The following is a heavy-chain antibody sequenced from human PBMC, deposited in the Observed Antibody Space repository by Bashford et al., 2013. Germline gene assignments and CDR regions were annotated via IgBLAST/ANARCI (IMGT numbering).Heavy chain of an antibody. CDR2: IYYSGST. Sequence: SETLSLTCTVSGGSISSYYWSWIRQPPGKGLEWIGYIYYSGSTNYNPSLKSRVTISVDTSKNQFSLKLSSVTAADTAVYYCARSITMVRGVIIISRYYYYGMDVWGQGTTVTVSS. J-gene: IGHJ6*02. D-gene: IGHD3-10*01. V-gene: IGHV4-59*12. CDR1: GGSISSYY. CDR3: ARSITMVRGVIIISRYYYYGMDV.